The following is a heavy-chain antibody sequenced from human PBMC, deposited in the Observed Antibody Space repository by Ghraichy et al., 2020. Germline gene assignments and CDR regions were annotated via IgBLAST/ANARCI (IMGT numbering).Heavy chain of an antibody. CDR3: ASAYDSSGYYAFDI. CDR1: GFTFSSYS. V-gene: IGHV3-21*01. Sequence: GGSLRLSCAASGFTFSSYSMNWVRQAPGKGLEWVSSISNSSSYIYYADSVKGRFTISRDNAKNSLYLQMNSLRAEDTAVYYCASAYDSSGYYAFDIWGQGTMVTVSS. CDR2: ISNSSSYI. J-gene: IGHJ3*02. D-gene: IGHD3-22*01.